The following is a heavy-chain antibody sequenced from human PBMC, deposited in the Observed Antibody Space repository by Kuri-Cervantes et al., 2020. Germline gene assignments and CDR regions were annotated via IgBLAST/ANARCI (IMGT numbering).Heavy chain of an antibody. CDR3: ARGRAPHRYYYYMDV. CDR1: GFTFDDYG. V-gene: IGHV4-34*01. CDR2: INHSGST. J-gene: IGHJ6*03. Sequence: GSLRLSCAASGFTFDDYGMSWVRQAPGKGLEWIGEINHSGSTNYNPSLKSRVTISVDTSKNQFSLKLSSVTAADTAVYYCARGRAPHRYYYYMDVWGKGTTVTVSS.